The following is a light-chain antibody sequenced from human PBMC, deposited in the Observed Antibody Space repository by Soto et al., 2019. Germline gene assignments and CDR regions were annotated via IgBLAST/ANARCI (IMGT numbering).Light chain of an antibody. V-gene: IGKV1-39*01. CDR3: QQTYTTPEIT. J-gene: IGKJ5*01. CDR2: AAS. Sequence: IQLTQSPSSLSASVGDRVTITCRASQGINSFLAWYQQKPGKAPKLLIYAASTLQSGVPSRFSGSGSGTDFTLTISSLQPEDFAIYYCQQTYTTPEITFGQGTRLEI. CDR1: QGINSF.